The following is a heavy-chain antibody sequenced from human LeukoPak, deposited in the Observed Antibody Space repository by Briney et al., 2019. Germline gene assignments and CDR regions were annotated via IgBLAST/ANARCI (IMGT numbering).Heavy chain of an antibody. CDR2: IKQDGSEK. CDR1: GFTISTNW. D-gene: IGHD3-3*01. Sequence: GGSLRLSCVASGFTISTNWMSWVRQAPGKGLEWVANIKQDGSEKYYVDSVKGRFAISRDNAKNSLFLQMSSLRAEDTAVYYCARVAPYYDFWSGYENAFDIWGQGTMVTVSS. J-gene: IGHJ3*02. CDR3: ARVAPYYDFWSGYENAFDI. V-gene: IGHV3-7*01.